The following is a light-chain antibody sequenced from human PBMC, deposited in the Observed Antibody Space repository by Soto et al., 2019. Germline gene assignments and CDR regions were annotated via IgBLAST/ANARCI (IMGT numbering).Light chain of an antibody. CDR2: DAS. V-gene: IGKV1-5*01. CDR1: ENIKNW. Sequence: DVQMTQSPSTLAASVGDRVTITCRASENIKNWLAWYQQTPGKAPKVLISDASRLETGVPSRFSGSGYGTDFPLTITSLRTDEFGTYLCQQYDVHPKTFGQGTKVEV. J-gene: IGKJ1*01. CDR3: QQYDVHPKT.